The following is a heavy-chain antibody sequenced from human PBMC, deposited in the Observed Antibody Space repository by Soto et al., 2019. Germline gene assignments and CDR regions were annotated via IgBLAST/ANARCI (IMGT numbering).Heavy chain of an antibody. J-gene: IGHJ6*02. CDR3: AREQYYDFWSAYYYYYGMDV. Sequence: PGGSLRLSCAASGFTFSSYSMNWVRQAPGKXLEWVSSISSSSSYIYYADSVKGRFTISRDNAKNSLYLQMNSLRAEDTAVYYCAREQYYDFWSAYYYYYGMDVWGQGTTVTVSS. D-gene: IGHD3-3*01. CDR1: GFTFSSYS. CDR2: ISSSSSYI. V-gene: IGHV3-21*01.